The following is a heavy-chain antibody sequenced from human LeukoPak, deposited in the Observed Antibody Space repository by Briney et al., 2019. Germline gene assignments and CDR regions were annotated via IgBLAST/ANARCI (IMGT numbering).Heavy chain of an antibody. J-gene: IGHJ4*02. CDR3: ARGNSYGDYVGY. Sequence: GGSLRLSCAASGFTFSSYAMHWVRQAPGEGLEWVAVISYDGSNKYYADSVKGRFTISRDNSKNTLYLQMNSLRAEDTAVYYCARGNSYGDYVGYWGQGTLVIVSS. CDR2: ISYDGSNK. CDR1: GFTFSSYA. V-gene: IGHV3-30-3*01. D-gene: IGHD4-17*01.